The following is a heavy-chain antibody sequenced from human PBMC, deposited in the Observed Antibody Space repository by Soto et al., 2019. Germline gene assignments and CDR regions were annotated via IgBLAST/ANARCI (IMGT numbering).Heavy chain of an antibody. CDR2: INPNSGGT. V-gene: IGHV1-2*02. D-gene: IGHD1-26*01. Sequence: GASVKVSCKASGYTFTGYYMHWVRQAPGQGLEWMGWINPNSGGTNYAQKFQGRVTMTRDTSISTAYMELRRLRSDDTAVYYCARESSGSPDAFEIWGQGTMVTVSS. CDR1: GYTFTGYY. J-gene: IGHJ3*02. CDR3: ARESSGSPDAFEI.